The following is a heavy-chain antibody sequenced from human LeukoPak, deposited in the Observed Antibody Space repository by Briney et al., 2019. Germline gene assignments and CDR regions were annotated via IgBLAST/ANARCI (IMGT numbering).Heavy chain of an antibody. J-gene: IGHJ6*03. V-gene: IGHV3-23*01. CDR1: GITLTSYG. D-gene: IGHD2-15*01. CDR3: AKNGDRGAYCTGGTCYPYFYYYMDV. Sequence: GSLRLSCAASGITLTSYGMSWVRQAPGEGLEWVSSIRSTGGTTYYADSVKGPVTISRDNSKNTLYLQMNSLRAEDTAIYYCAKNGDRGAYCTGGTCYPYFYYYMDVWGKGTTVTI. CDR2: IRSTGGTT.